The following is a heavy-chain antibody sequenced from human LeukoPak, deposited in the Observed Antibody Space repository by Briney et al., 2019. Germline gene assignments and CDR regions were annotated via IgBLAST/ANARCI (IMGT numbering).Heavy chain of an antibody. V-gene: IGHV4-39*07. CDR1: GGSISSSSYY. D-gene: IGHD3-16*02. Sequence: PSGTLSLTCTVSGGSISSSSYYWGWIRQPPGKGLEWIGSIYYSGSTYYNPSLKSRVTISVDTSKNQFSLKLSSVTAADTAVYYCARAIPLSVHDAFDIWGQGTMVTVSS. J-gene: IGHJ3*02. CDR2: IYYSGST. CDR3: ARAIPLSVHDAFDI.